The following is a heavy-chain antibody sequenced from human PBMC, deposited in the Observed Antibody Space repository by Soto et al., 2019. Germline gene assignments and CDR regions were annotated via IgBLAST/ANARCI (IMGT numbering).Heavy chain of an antibody. D-gene: IGHD2-15*01. CDR3: ARGSTHFIDH. CDR2: TSTDNGDT. CDR1: GYTFTSWG. J-gene: IGHJ1*01. V-gene: IGHV1-18*01. Sequence: QVQLVQSGAEVRQTGASVKVSCKASGYTFTSWGITWVRQAPGQGLEWMGWTSTDNGDTKFAQNLQGRVTMTTDTSTNTAYMELRSLRFEDTAVYYCARGSTHFIDHWGQGTQVTVSS.